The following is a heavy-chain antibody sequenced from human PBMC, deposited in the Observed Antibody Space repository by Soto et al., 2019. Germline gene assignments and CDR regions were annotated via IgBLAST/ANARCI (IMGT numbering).Heavy chain of an antibody. CDR1: GVTFSSYG. D-gene: IGHD5-12*01. CDR3: VKESIYSGYETAFDY. J-gene: IGHJ4*02. CDR2: ISYEGSKR. Sequence: GGSLRLSCAASGVTFSSYGIHWVRQAPGKGLGWVAGISYEGSKRYCADSVKCRFTVSGDNSKNTLYLQMNNLRAEDTAVYYCVKESIYSGYETAFDYWGQGTMVIVSS. V-gene: IGHV3-30*18.